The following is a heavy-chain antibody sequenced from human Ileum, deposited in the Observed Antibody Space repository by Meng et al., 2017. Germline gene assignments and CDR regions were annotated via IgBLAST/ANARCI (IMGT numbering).Heavy chain of an antibody. V-gene: IGHV3-7*01. J-gene: IGHJ4*02. D-gene: IGHD5-12*01. Sequence: GESLKISCAASGFTFGSYWMSGVRQAPGQGLEWVANINQDGRERYYVDSVKGRFTISRDNAKNSLSLQMNSLSAEDTAVYYCTKVGYSDYDRDYWGQGTLVTVSS. CDR3: TKVGYSDYDRDY. CDR2: INQDGRER. CDR1: GFTFGSYW.